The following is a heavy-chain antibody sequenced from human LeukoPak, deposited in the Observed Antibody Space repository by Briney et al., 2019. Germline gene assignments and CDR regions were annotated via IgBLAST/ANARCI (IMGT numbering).Heavy chain of an antibody. V-gene: IGHV3-7*01. CDR2: IKHDGSET. J-gene: IGHJ4*02. Sequence: PGGSLRLSCAASGFTFTTYCMNWVRQAPGKGLEWVANIKHDGSETNYVDSVKGRLTISRDNAANTLFLQMNSLRADDTAVYYCARDSGPGSALHLWFGNVPYYFDYWGQGSLVTVSS. D-gene: IGHD3-10*01. CDR3: ARDSGPGSALHLWFGNVPYYFDY. CDR1: GFTFTTYC.